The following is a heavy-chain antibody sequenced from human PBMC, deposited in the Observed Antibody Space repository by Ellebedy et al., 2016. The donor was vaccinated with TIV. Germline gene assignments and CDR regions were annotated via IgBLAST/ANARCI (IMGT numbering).Heavy chain of an antibody. CDR3: ARARGYNGPYYFDF. V-gene: IGHV1-69*13. Sequence: SVKVSCKASGGTFNSHAISWVRQAPGQGLEWMGGITGMFRTVTYAQKFQGRVTITADEFMSTAYMDLSSLRSEDTAVYYCARARGYNGPYYFDFWGQGTLVTVSS. D-gene: IGHD5-12*01. J-gene: IGHJ4*02. CDR1: GGTFNSHA. CDR2: ITGMFRTV.